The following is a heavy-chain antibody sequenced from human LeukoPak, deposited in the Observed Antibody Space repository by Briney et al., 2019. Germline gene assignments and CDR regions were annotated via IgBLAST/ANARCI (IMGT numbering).Heavy chain of an antibody. CDR3: AGSARPRWRDAFDI. V-gene: IGHV1-2*02. D-gene: IGHD6-6*01. CDR2: INPNSGGT. Sequence: ASVKVSCKASGYTFTGYYMHWVRQAPGQGLEWMGWINPNSGGTNYAQKFQGRVTMTRDTSISTAYMELSRLRSDDTAVYYCAGSARPRWRDAFDIWGQGTMVTVSS. J-gene: IGHJ3*02. CDR1: GYTFTGYY.